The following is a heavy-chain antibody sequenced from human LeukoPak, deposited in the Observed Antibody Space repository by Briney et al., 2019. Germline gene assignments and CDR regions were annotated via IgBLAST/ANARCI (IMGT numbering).Heavy chain of an antibody. Sequence: QPGGSLRLSCAASGFTFSSYWVSWVRQAPGKGLEWLANIKQDGSEKYYVDSVKGRFTISRDNAKNSLYLQMNSLRAEDTAVYYCARRPYMDVWGKGTTVTVSS. V-gene: IGHV3-7*03. J-gene: IGHJ6*04. CDR2: IKQDGSEK. CDR1: GFTFSSYW. CDR3: ARRPYMDV.